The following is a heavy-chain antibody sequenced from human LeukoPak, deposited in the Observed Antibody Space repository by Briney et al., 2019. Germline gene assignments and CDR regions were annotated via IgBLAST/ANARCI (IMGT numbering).Heavy chain of an antibody. V-gene: IGHV4-34*01. CDR1: GGAFSGYY. CDR3: ARIRGYFSFRYRVDGGRKEGKFDY. CDR2: INHSGST. Sequence: PSETLSLTCAVYGGAFSGYYWSWIRQPPGKGLEWIGEINHSGSTNYNPSLKSRVTISVDTSKNQFSLKLSSVTAADTAVYYCARIRGYFSFRYRVDGGRKEGKFDYWGQGTLVTVSS. J-gene: IGHJ4*02. D-gene: IGHD3-16*02.